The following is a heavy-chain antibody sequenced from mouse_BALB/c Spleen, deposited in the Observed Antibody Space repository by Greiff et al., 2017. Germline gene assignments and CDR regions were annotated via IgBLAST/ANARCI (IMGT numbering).Heavy chain of an antibody. Sequence: DVQLQESGPGLVKPSQSLSLTCTVTGYSITSDYAWNWIRQFPGNKLEWMGYISYSGSTSYNPSLKSRISITRDTSKNQFFLQLNSVTTEDTATYYCARFGKHAMDYWGQGTSVTVSS. CDR3: ARFGKHAMDY. V-gene: IGHV3-2*02. D-gene: IGHD1-1*01. CDR2: ISYSGST. CDR1: GYSITSDYA. J-gene: IGHJ4*01.